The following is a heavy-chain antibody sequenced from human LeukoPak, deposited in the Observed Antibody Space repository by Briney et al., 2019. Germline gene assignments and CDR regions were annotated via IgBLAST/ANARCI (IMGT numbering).Heavy chain of an antibody. J-gene: IGHJ5*02. Sequence: ASVKVSCKASGYTFTSDYMHWVRQAPGQGLEWMGIINPSGGSTSYAQKFQGRVTMTRDTSTSTVYMELSSLRSEDTAVYYCARGISTPPYYYDSSGYYYWFDPWGQGTLVTVSS. CDR3: ARGISTPPYYYDSSGYYYWFDP. CDR2: INPSGGST. CDR1: GYTFTSDY. V-gene: IGHV1-46*01. D-gene: IGHD3-22*01.